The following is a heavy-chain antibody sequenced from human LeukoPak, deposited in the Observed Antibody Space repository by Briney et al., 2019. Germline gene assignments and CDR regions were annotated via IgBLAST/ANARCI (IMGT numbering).Heavy chain of an antibody. D-gene: IGHD6-19*01. Sequence: GGSLRLSCAASGFTFSSYAMSWVGEAQGKGLEWVSAITGSGGSTYYAASVQGRFTISRDNSKNTLYLQMNSLRAEDTAVYSCAKDVAVAGPYYFDYWGQGTLVTVSS. CDR1: GFTFSSYA. CDR2: ITGSGGST. J-gene: IGHJ4*02. CDR3: AKDVAVAGPYYFDY. V-gene: IGHV3-23*01.